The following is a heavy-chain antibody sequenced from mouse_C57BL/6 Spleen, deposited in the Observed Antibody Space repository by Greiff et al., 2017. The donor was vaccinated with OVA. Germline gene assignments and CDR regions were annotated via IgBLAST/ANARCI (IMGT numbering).Heavy chain of an antibody. Sequence: QVQLQQSGTELVKPGASVKLSCKAFGYTFTRYWTHWVKQRTGKGLEWIGNINPSNGGTNYNEKFKSKATLTVDKSSSTAYLQLSSLTSEDSAVYYCARDYYFGSEGWYFDVWGTVPTVTVSS. CDR2: INPSNGGT. V-gene: IGHV1-53*01. J-gene: IGHJ1*03. CDR3: ARDYYFGSEGWYFDV. D-gene: IGHD1-1*01. CDR1: GYTFTRYW.